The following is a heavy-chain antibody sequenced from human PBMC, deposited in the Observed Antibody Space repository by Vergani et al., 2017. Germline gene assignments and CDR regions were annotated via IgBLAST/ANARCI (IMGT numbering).Heavy chain of an antibody. CDR1: GYTFAGYN. D-gene: IGHD6-13*01. J-gene: IGHJ4*02. CDR3: ARGWSGYSTSWFFEY. CDR2: INPNSGGT. V-gene: IGHV1-2*02. Sequence: QVQLVQSGAEVTKPGASVKVSCKASGYTFAGYNIHWVRQAPGQGLELMGWINPNSGGTNYAQKFQGRVTMTRDTSINTAYMELSRLRSDDTAVYYCARGWSGYSTSWFFEYWGQGTLVTVSS.